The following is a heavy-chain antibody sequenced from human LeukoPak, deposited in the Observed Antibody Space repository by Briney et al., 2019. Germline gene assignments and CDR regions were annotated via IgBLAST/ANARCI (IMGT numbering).Heavy chain of an antibody. CDR1: GYTLTELS. CDR3: ATVGNDDSSGQLHN. Sequence: ASVKVSCKVSGYTLTELSVHWVRQAPGKGLEWMGGFDPEDGETIYAQKFQGRVTMTEDTSTDTAYMELSSLRSEDTAVYYCATVGNDDSSGQLHNWGQGTLVTVSS. V-gene: IGHV1-24*01. J-gene: IGHJ4*02. CDR2: FDPEDGET. D-gene: IGHD3-22*01.